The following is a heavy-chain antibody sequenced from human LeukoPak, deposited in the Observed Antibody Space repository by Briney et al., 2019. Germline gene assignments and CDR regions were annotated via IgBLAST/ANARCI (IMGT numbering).Heavy chain of an antibody. V-gene: IGHV1-69*04. D-gene: IGHD6-19*01. CDR2: IIPILGIA. CDR3: ARAIAVAGQPDY. J-gene: IGHJ4*02. CDR1: GGTFNSYA. Sequence: GASVKVSCKASGGTFNSYAISWVRQAPGQGLEWMGRIIPILGIANYAQKFQGRVTITADKSTSTAYMELSSLRSEDTAVYYCARAIAVAGQPDYWAREPWSPSPQ.